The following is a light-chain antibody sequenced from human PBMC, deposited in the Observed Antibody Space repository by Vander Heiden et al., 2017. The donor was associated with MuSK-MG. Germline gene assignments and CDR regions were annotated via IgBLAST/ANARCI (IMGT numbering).Light chain of an antibody. J-gene: IGKJ5*01. CDR2: DAS. V-gene: IGKV3-11*01. Sequence: EIVLTQPPATLPLSPEARATLPGRASRSVSGILAWYRQKPGQAPKLLIFDASNRATGIPSRFSGSGSGTDFTLTISSLEPEDFAVYYCQHRSNWPITFGRGTRLEIK. CDR3: QHRSNWPIT. CDR1: RSVSGI.